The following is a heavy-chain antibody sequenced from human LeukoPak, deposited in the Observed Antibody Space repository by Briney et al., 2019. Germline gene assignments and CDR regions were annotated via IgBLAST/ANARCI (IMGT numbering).Heavy chain of an antibody. D-gene: IGHD3-10*01. CDR1: GYTFTSYG. CDR2: ISAYNGDT. Sequence: ASVKVSCKASGYTFTSYGFSWVRQAPGQGLEWMGWISAYNGDTKYALNLQGRVTLARDKAASTAYLELSSLKYGDTAVYYCTSGRFGDTFDYWGQGTLVTVSP. CDR3: TSGRFGDTFDY. J-gene: IGHJ4*02. V-gene: IGHV1-18*01.